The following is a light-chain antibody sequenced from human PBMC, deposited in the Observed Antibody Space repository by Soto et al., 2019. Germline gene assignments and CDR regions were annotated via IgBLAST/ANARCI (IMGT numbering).Light chain of an antibody. V-gene: IGLV2-14*01. J-gene: IGLJ1*01. Sequence: QSVLTQPASVSGSPGQSITISCTGTSNDVGGYDYVSWYQQHPGKAPKLMIYDVSNRPSGVSNRFSGSKSGNTASLTISGLQAEDEADYYCSSYTSSITYVFGTGTKATVL. CDR1: SNDVGGYDY. CDR2: DVS. CDR3: SSYTSSITYV.